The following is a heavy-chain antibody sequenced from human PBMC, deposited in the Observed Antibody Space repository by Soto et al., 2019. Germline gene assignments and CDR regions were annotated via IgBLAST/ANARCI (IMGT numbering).Heavy chain of an antibody. D-gene: IGHD3-3*01. CDR1: GGSISSGGYY. CDR2: IYHSGST. Sequence: SETLSLTCTVSGGSISSGGYYWSWIRQHPGKGLEWIGYIYHSGSTNYNPSLKSRVTISVDKSKNQFSLKLSSVTAADTAVYYCARVTIFGVVNYYYYGMDVWGQGTTVTVSS. J-gene: IGHJ6*02. V-gene: IGHV4-31*03. CDR3: ARVTIFGVVNYYYYGMDV.